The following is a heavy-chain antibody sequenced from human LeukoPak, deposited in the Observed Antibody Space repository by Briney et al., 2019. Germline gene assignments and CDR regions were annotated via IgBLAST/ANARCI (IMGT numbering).Heavy chain of an antibody. Sequence: GGSLRLPCAASGFTFSSYAMSWVRQAPGKGLEWVSAISATGGSTYYADSVKGRFTVSRDNSKNTLYLQMNSLRAEDTAVYYCAKDWGSGWLFDYWGQGTLVTVSS. CDR3: AKDWGSGWLFDY. CDR1: GFTFSSYA. V-gene: IGHV3-23*01. CDR2: ISATGGST. D-gene: IGHD6-19*01. J-gene: IGHJ4*02.